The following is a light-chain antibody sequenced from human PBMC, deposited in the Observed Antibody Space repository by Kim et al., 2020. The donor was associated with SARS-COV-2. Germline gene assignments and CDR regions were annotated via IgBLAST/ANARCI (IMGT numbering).Light chain of an antibody. J-gene: IGLJ2*01. CDR2: DKN. Sequence: FGQTVRITCQGDSLRTYYASWYQQKPGQAPVLVIYDKNNRPSGIPDRFSASRSENTASLTITGAQAEDEADYYCNSRDNTANHPVVFGGGTRLTVL. CDR1: SLRTYY. V-gene: IGLV3-19*01. CDR3: NSRDNTANHPVV.